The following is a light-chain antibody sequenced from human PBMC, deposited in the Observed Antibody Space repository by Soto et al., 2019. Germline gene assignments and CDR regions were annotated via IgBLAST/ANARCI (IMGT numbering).Light chain of an antibody. CDR3: SSYAGSNNSV. J-gene: IGLJ2*01. CDR2: EVS. Sequence: QSALTQPPSASGSPGQSVTISCTGTSSDVGGYTYVSWDQQHPGKAPKLIIYEVSKRPSGVPDRFSGSKSGNTASLTVSGLQAEDEADYYCSSYAGSNNSVFGGGTKLTVL. CDR1: SSDVGGYTY. V-gene: IGLV2-8*01.